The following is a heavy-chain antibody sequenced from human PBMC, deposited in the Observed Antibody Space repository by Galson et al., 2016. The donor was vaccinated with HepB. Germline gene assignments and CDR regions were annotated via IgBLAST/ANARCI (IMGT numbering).Heavy chain of an antibody. D-gene: IGHD3-10*01. V-gene: IGHV3-33*01. CDR3: ARPRDVWFGELLF. J-gene: IGHJ4*02. CDR2: IWYDGSNK. Sequence: SLRLSCASSGFIFSNYGMHWVRQAPGRGLEWVAVIWYDGSNKYYADSVKGRFTISRDNSKNTLYLQMNSLRAEDTAIYYCARPRDVWFGELLFWGQGALVTVSS. CDR1: GFIFSNYG.